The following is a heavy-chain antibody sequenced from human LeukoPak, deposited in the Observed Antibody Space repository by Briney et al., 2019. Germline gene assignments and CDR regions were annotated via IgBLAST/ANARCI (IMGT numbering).Heavy chain of an antibody. CDR3: ARGRYSYGWNDS. CDR2: ISGSGST. J-gene: IGHJ5*01. V-gene: IGHV4-31*03. D-gene: IGHD3-16*02. Sequence: SETLSLTCTVSGGSIGTSAYCWNWIRQHPGKGLEWIGFISGSGSTLYNPSLKSRVTILSDTSKNQFSLKLTSVTAADMAVYYCARGRYSYGWNDSWGQGTLVTVSS. CDR1: GGSIGTSAYC.